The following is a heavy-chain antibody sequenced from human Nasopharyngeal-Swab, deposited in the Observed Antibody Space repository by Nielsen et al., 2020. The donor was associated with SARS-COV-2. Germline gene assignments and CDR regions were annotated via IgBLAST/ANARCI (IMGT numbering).Heavy chain of an antibody. J-gene: IGHJ4*02. V-gene: IGHV3-73*01. CDR2: IRNKAKNYAT. CDR1: DVSFSDSA. D-gene: IGHD2-2*01. Sequence: GGSLRLSCAASDVSFSDSAIHWVRQAPGKGLEFVGRIRNKAKNYATTAVASVRGRFSISRDDSKNTAYLHMSGLKSEDTAVYYSTAHLEYVATAAWGQGVLVTVSS. CDR3: TAHLEYVATAA.